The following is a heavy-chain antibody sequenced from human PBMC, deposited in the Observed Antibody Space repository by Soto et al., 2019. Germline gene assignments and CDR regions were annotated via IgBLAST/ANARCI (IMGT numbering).Heavy chain of an antibody. Sequence: SETLSLTCAVYGGSFSAYYGGWIRQPPGKGLEWIGEMNDSGRTHFNPSLKSRVTISVDTSKNQFSLNIYSVTAADTALYYCARVERGTVTTVVDAFDIWGPGTMVTVSS. V-gene: IGHV4-34*01. CDR3: ARVERGTVTTVVDAFDI. CDR2: MNDSGRT. D-gene: IGHD1-1*01. CDR1: GGSFSAYY. J-gene: IGHJ3*02.